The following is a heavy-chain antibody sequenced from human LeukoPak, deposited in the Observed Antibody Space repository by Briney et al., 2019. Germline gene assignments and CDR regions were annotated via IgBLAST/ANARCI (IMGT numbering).Heavy chain of an antibody. D-gene: IGHD1-1*01. CDR3: ARLLESTTFDY. J-gene: IGHJ4*02. CDR2: IYTSGTT. CDR1: GVSFTSYY. Sequence: SETLSLTCSVSGVSFTSYYWSWIRQPPGKGLEWIGYIYTSGTTNYNPSLKSRVTISVDTSKNQFSLKVRSVTAADTAVYYCARLLESTTFDYWGQGALVTVSS. V-gene: IGHV4-4*09.